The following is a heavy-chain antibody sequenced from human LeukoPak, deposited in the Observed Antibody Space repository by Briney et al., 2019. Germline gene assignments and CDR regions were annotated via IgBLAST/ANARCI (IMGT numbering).Heavy chain of an antibody. D-gene: IGHD4-11*01. CDR1: GFTFSRYS. V-gene: IGHV3-21*01. CDR2: ISSSTSHI. J-gene: IGHJ4*02. CDR3: ARDPYSGLFDY. Sequence: GGSLRLSCAASGFTFSRYSMNWVRQAPGKGLEWVSSISSSTSHIHYADSVKGRFTISRDNAKNSLYLQMNSLRAEDTAVYYCARDPYSGLFDYWGQGTLVTVSS.